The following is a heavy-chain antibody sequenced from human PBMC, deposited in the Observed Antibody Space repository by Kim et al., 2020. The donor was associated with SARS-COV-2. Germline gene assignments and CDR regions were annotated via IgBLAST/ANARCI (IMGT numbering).Heavy chain of an antibody. CDR1: GFTFTSSA. CDR3: AAHVSGDGYNLLDY. CDR2: IVVGSGNT. V-gene: IGHV1-58*01. Sequence: SVKVSCKASGFTFTSSAVQWVRQARGQRLEWIGWIVVGSGNTNYAQKFQERVTITRDMSTSTAYMELSSLRSEDTAVYYCAAHVSGDGYNLLDYWGQGTLVTVSS. D-gene: IGHD5-12*01. J-gene: IGHJ4*02.